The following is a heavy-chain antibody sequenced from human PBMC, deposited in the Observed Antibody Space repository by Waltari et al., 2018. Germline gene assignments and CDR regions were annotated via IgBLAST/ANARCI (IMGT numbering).Heavy chain of an antibody. D-gene: IGHD2-15*01. Sequence: QVQLQESGPGLVKPSETLSLTCTVSGYSISSGYYWGWIRQPPGKGLVWIGSIYHSGSTYYNPSLKSRVTISVDTSKNQFSLKLSSVTAADTAVYYCARGRYCSGGSCSDYWGQGTLVTVSS. CDR1: GYSISSGYY. CDR2: IYHSGST. CDR3: ARGRYCSGGSCSDY. J-gene: IGHJ4*02. V-gene: IGHV4-38-2*02.